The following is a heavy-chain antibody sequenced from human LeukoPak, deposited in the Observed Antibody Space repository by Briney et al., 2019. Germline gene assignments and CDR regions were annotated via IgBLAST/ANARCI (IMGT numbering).Heavy chain of an antibody. CDR1: GYTFSDLG. CDR3: ARVPLGGAAAGRVDAFDI. D-gene: IGHD6-13*01. V-gene: IGHV7-4-1*02. Sequence: ASVKVSCKASGYTFSDLGISWVRQAPGQGLEWMGWINTNTGNPTYAQGFTGRFVFSLDTSVSTAYLQISSLKAEDTAVYYCARVPLGGAAAGRVDAFDIWGQGTMVTVSS. CDR2: INTNTGNP. J-gene: IGHJ3*02.